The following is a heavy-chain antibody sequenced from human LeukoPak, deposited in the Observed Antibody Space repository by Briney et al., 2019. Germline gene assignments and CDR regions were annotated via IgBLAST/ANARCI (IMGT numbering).Heavy chain of an antibody. CDR1: GYTFTGYY. D-gene: IGHD3-9*01. V-gene: IGHV1-2*02. CDR2: VNPNTGGT. Sequence: GASVKVSCKASGYTFTGYYMHWVRQAPGQGLEWMGWVNPNTGGTTYAQQFQGRVTMTTDTSTSTAYMELRSLRSDDTAVYYCARDLVHHRLLGTGYNWFGPWGKGTLLNVST. CDR3: ARDLVHHRLLGTGYNWFGP. J-gene: IGHJ5*02.